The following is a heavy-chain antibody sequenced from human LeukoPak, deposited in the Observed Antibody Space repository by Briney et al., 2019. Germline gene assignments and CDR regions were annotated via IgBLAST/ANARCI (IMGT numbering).Heavy chain of an antibody. CDR3: ARDLRAPYGDLHYYYYGMDV. CDR1: GFTFSSYG. CDR2: IWYDGSNK. Sequence: GSLRLSCAASGFTFSSYGMHWVRQAPGKGLEWVAVIWYDGSNKYYADSVKGRFTISRDNSKNTLYLQMNSLRAEDTAVYYCARDLRAPYGDLHYYYYGMDVWGQGTTVTVSS. V-gene: IGHV3-33*01. D-gene: IGHD4-17*01. J-gene: IGHJ6*02.